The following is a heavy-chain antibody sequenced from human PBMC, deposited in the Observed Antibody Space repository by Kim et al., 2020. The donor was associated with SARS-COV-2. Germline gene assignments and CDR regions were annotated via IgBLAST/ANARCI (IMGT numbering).Heavy chain of an antibody. CDR2: IYYSGST. D-gene: IGHD2-2*01. CDR1: GGSISSYY. J-gene: IGHJ3*02. V-gene: IGHV4-59*01. CDR3: ARGLGVVVPAAMPEAFDI. Sequence: SETLSLTCTVSGGSISSYYWSWIRQPPGKGLEWIGYIYYSGSTNYNPSLKSRVTISVDTSKNQFSLKLSSVTAADTAVYYCARGLGVVVPAAMPEAFDIWGQGTMVTVSS.